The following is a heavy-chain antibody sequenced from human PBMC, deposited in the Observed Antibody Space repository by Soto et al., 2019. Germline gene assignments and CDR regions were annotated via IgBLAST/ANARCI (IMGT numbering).Heavy chain of an antibody. CDR2: SSYDGSNK. D-gene: IGHD2-2*01. CDR1: GFTFSNYG. Sequence: QVQVVESGGGVVQPGRSLRLSCAASGFTFSNYGMHWVRQAPGKGLEWVAASSYDGSNKYYADSVKGRFTISRDNSKKMLYLQMNRLRAEDTAVYYCGKENIVKAVNDAFEIWGQGTMVTVS. CDR3: GKENIVKAVNDAFEI. V-gene: IGHV3-30*18. J-gene: IGHJ3*02.